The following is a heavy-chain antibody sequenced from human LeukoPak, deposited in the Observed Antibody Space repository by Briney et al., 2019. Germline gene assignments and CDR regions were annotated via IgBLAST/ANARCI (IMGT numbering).Heavy chain of an antibody. Sequence: ASVKVSCKASGYTFTSYDINWVRQATGQGLEWMGWMNPNSGNTGYAQKFQGRVTMTRNTSISTAYMELSSLRSEDTAVYYCALSRYGDYYYYGMDVWGQGTTVTVSS. CDR1: GYTFTSYD. V-gene: IGHV1-8*01. CDR3: ALSRYGDYYYYGMDV. D-gene: IGHD4-17*01. CDR2: MNPNSGNT. J-gene: IGHJ6*02.